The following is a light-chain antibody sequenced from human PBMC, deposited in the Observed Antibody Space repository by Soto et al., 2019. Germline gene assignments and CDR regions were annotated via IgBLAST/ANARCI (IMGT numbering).Light chain of an antibody. CDR1: QSVGSN. CDR2: DAS. J-gene: IGKJ2*01. V-gene: IGKV3-15*01. CDR3: QQYYQWPSYT. Sequence: EIVMTQSPLTLSASPGERAIFSCRASQSVGSNIAWYQQKPGQSPRLLVYDASTRATAIPARFSGSAPGTDFILTINPLQPEDFAVYYCQQYYQWPSYTFGQGTKVDIK.